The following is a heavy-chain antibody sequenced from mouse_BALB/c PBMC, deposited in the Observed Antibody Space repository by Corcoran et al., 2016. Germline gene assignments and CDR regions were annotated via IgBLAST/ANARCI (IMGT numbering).Heavy chain of an antibody. V-gene: IGHV1S136*01. J-gene: IGHJ1*01. CDR3: AREGRRGYFDV. CDR1: GYTFTSYV. Sequence: EVQLQQSGPELVKPGASVKMSCKASGYTFTSYVMHWVKQKPGQGLEWIGYINPYNDGTKYNEKFKGKVTLTSDKSSSTAYMELSSLTSEDSAVYYCAREGRRGYFDVWGAGTTVTVSS. CDR2: INPYNDGT.